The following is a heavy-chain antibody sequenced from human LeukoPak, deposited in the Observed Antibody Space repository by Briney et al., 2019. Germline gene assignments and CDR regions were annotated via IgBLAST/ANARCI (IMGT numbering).Heavy chain of an antibody. V-gene: IGHV3-23*01. CDR2: ITGSGT. J-gene: IGHJ4*02. Sequence: GGSLRLSCAASGFTFSIYAMSWVRQAPGKGLEWVSVITGSGTYYADFVKGRFTISRDNSENTLYLQMNSLRAEDTAVYYCARANPPEFDSWGQGTLVTVS. CDR1: GFTFSIYA. CDR3: ARANPPEFDS.